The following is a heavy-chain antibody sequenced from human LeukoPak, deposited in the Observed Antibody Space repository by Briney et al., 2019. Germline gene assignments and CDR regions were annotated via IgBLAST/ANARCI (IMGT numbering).Heavy chain of an antibody. CDR3: ARGPYCGNPSLYCFDY. D-gene: IGHD4-23*01. Sequence: ASVKVSCKASGYTFTSYYLHWVRQAPGQGLEWMGIINPSGGSTSYVQKFQGRVTMTRDTSTSTVYMVLSSLRSEDTAFYYCARGPYCGNPSLYCFDYWGQGTLVTISS. CDR2: INPSGGST. J-gene: IGHJ4*02. V-gene: IGHV1-46*01. CDR1: GYTFTSYY.